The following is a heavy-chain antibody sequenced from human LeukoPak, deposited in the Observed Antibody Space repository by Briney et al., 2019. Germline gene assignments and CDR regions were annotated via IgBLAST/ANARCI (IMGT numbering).Heavy chain of an antibody. CDR2: INHSGST. CDR3: ARWGGSCLPHYWFDP. Sequence: SETLSLTCAVYGGSFSGYYWSWIRQPPGKGLEWIGEINHSGSTNYNPSLKSRVTISVDTSKNQFSLKLSSVTAADTAVYYCARWGGSCLPHYWFDPWGQGTLVTVSS. D-gene: IGHD6-19*01. CDR1: GGSFSGYY. J-gene: IGHJ5*02. V-gene: IGHV4-34*01.